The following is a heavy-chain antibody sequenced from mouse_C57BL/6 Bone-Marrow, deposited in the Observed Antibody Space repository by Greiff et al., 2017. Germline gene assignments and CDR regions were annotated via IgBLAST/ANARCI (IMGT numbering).Heavy chain of an antibody. Sequence: VQLQESGPGLVQPSQSLSITCTVSGFSLTSYGVHWVRQSPGKGLEWLGVIWSGGSTDYNAAFISRLSISKDNSKSQVFFKMNSLQADDTAIYYCARKTTMVTRRGYAMDYWGQGTSVTVSS. J-gene: IGHJ4*01. CDR3: ARKTTMVTRRGYAMDY. CDR2: IWSGGST. D-gene: IGHD2-2*01. V-gene: IGHV2-2*01. CDR1: GFSLTSYG.